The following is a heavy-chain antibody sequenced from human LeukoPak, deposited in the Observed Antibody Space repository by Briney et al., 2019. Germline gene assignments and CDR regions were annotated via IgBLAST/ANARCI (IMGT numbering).Heavy chain of an antibody. CDR1: GYTFTSYG. J-gene: IGHJ4*02. D-gene: IGHD6-13*01. Sequence: ASGKVSCKASGYTFTSYGISWVRQAPGQGLEWMGWISAYNGNTNYAQKLQGRVTMTTDTSTSTAYMELRSLRSDDTAVYYCAIPQRPGYSSSWYLANWGQGTLVTVSS. CDR2: ISAYNGNT. V-gene: IGHV1-18*01. CDR3: AIPQRPGYSSSWYLAN.